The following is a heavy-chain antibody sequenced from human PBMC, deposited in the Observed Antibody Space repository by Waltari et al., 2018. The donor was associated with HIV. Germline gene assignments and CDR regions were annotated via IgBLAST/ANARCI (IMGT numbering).Heavy chain of an antibody. D-gene: IGHD3-22*01. CDR1: GYSISSGYY. J-gene: IGHJ5*02. CDR3: ARDKVPDYESSGWFDP. Sequence: QVQLQESGPGLVKPSETLSLTCAVSGYSISSGYYWGWIRQPPGKGLEWIGSIYHSGSTYYNPSLKSRVTISVDTSKNQFSLKLSSVTAADTAVYYCARDKVPDYESSGWFDPWGQGTLVTVSS. CDR2: IYHSGST. V-gene: IGHV4-38-2*02.